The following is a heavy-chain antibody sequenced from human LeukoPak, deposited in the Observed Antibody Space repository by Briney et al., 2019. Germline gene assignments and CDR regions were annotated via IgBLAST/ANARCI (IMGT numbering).Heavy chain of an antibody. J-gene: IGHJ4*02. V-gene: IGHV3-48*01. CDR3: ARAKVAGAGYFDY. Sequence: PGGSLRLSCAASGFTFSIHGMNWVRQAPGKGLEWVSYIINSGGTTYYTDSVQGRFTISRDNARNSLYLQMNSLRAEDMAVYYCARAKVAGAGYFDYWGQGTLVTVSS. CDR2: IINSGGTT. D-gene: IGHD6-19*01. CDR1: GFTFSIHG.